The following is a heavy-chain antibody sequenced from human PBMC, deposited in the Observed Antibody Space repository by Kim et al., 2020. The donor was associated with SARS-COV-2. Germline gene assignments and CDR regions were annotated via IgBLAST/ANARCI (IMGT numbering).Heavy chain of an antibody. Sequence: TGNPTYAQGFTGRFVFSLDTSVSTEYLKISSLKAEDTAVYYCAREYSMDVWGQGTTVTVSS. CDR3: AREYSMDV. V-gene: IGHV7-4-1*02. CDR2: TGNP. J-gene: IGHJ6*02.